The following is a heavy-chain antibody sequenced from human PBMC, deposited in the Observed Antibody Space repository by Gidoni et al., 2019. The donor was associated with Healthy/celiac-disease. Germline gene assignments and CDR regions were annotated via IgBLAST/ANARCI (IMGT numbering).Heavy chain of an antibody. D-gene: IGHD2-21*01. V-gene: IGHV3-48*01. Sequence: EVQLVESGGGLVQPGGSLRLSCAASGFTFSSSSMNWVRQAPGKGLEWVSYISSSSSTIYYADSVKGRFTISRDNAKNSLYLQMNSLRAEDTAVYYCAREDVVVQSYYYYGMDVWGQGTTVTVSS. CDR1: GFTFSSSS. CDR3: AREDVVVQSYYYYGMDV. J-gene: IGHJ6*02. CDR2: ISSSSSTI.